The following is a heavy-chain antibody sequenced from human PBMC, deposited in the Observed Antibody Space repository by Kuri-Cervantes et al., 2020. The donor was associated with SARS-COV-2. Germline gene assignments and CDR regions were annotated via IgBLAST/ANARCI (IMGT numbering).Heavy chain of an antibody. CDR2: ISDDGKKK. Sequence: GGSLRLSCTASGLNLSTTDMHWVRQTPGKGLEWVAVISDDGKKKKCVASGKSRFTISRDNSQKTLYLQVKSLKSEDTAIYYCAKDRFGVHDFWGQGTLVTVSS. J-gene: IGHJ4*02. CDR1: GLNLSTTD. V-gene: IGHV3-30*18. CDR3: AKDRFGVHDF. D-gene: IGHD2-8*01.